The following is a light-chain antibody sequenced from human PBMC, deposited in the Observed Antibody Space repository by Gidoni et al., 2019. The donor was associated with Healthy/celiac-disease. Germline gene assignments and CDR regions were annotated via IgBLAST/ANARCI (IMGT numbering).Light chain of an antibody. V-gene: IGLV2-14*01. CDR2: EVS. CDR3: SSYTSSSTLDVV. Sequence: QSALTQPASVSGSSGQSITISCTGPSSDVGGYNYVSWYQQHPGKAPKLMIYEVSNRPSGVSNRFSGSKSGNTASLTISGLQAEDEADYYCSSYTSSSTLDVVFGGGTKLTVL. CDR1: SSDVGGYNY. J-gene: IGLJ2*01.